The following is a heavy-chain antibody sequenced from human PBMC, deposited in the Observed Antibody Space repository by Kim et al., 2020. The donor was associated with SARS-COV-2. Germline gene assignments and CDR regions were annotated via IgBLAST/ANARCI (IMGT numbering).Heavy chain of an antibody. CDR1: GFTFSSYS. V-gene: IGHV3-21*01. J-gene: IGHJ4*02. D-gene: IGHD6-25*01. CDR2: ISSSSSYI. Sequence: GGSLRLSCAASGFTFSSYSMNWVRQAPGKGLEWVSSISSSSSYIYYADSVKGRFTISRDNAKNSLYLQMNSLRAEDTAVYYCARDGNQAASDLDYWGQGTLVTVSS. CDR3: ARDGNQAASDLDY.